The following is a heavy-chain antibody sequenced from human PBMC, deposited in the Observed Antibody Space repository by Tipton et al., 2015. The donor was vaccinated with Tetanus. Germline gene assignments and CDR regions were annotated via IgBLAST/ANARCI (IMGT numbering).Heavy chain of an antibody. CDR1: GGSVRGGSYY. CDR2: IYYSGSA. Sequence: TLSLTCTVSGGSVRGGSYYWTWIRQPPGKALEWVAHIYYSGSATYNPSVASRATVSIDMSKNQFSLRLTSATAADTAVYYCARDRITGPTGRYYAMDVWGQGTTVTVSS. V-gene: IGHV4-61*01. D-gene: IGHD1-7*01. CDR3: ARDRITGPTGRYYAMDV. J-gene: IGHJ6*01.